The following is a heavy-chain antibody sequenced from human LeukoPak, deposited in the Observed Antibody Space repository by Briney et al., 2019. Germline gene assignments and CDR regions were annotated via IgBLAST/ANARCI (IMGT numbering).Heavy chain of an antibody. D-gene: IGHD3-22*01. J-gene: IGHJ4*02. V-gene: IGHV4-34*01. Sequence: TASETLSLTCAVYGGSFSGYYWSWIRQPPGKGLEWIGEINHSGSTNYNPSLKSRVTISVDTSKNQFSLKLSSVTAADTAVYYCARRLGYYYDSSGYFPFGYWGQGTLVTVSS. CDR1: GGSFSGYY. CDR2: INHSGST. CDR3: ARRLGYYYDSSGYFPFGY.